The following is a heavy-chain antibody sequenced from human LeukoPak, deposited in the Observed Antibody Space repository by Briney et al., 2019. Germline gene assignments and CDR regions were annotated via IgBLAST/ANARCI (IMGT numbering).Heavy chain of an antibody. V-gene: IGHV3-49*04. CDR2: IRSKAYGGTT. J-gene: IGHJ6*01. D-gene: IGHD3-10*01. CDR3: TRSSGCNYYYYGMAV. CDR1: GFTFCDYA. Sequence: GGPLRLSCTASGFTFCDYAISCVRQSPGNGREGGGVIRSKAYGGTTEYAASVKGRFTISRDDYNSIAYLQLNSLKTDDTAVYYCTRSSGCNYYYYGMAVWGQGTTVSVSS.